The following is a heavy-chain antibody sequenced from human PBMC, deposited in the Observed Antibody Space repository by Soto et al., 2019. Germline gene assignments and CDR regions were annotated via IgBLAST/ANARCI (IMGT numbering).Heavy chain of an antibody. CDR1: GGSISSSSYY. Sequence: SETLSLTCTVPGGSISSSSYYWGWIRQPPGKGLEWIGSIYYSGSTYYNPSLKSRVTISVDTSKNQFSLKLSSVTAADTAVYYCARQSPRSIFGVVIIPDWFDPWGQGTLVTVS. CDR2: IYYSGST. V-gene: IGHV4-39*01. D-gene: IGHD3-3*01. CDR3: ARQSPRSIFGVVIIPDWFDP. J-gene: IGHJ5*02.